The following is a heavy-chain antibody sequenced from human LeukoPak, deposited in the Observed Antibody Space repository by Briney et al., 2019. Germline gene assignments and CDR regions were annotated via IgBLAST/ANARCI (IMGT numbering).Heavy chain of an antibody. D-gene: IGHD1-26*01. CDR3: AKEYGRYYYYYIDV. J-gene: IGHJ6*03. V-gene: IGHV3-23*01. CDR1: GFTFSSHA. CDR2: ISGSGGST. Sequence: GRSLRLSCAASGFTFSSHAMSWVRQAPGKGLEWVSAISGSGGSTYYADSVKGRFTISRDNSKNTLYLQMNSLRAEDTAVYYCAKEYGRYYYYYIDVWGKGTTVTVSS.